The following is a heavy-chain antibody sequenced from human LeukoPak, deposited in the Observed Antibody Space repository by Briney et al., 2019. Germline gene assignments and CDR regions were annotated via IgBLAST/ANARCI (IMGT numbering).Heavy chain of an antibody. CDR1: GFTFISYW. J-gene: IGHJ4*02. D-gene: IGHD5-18*01. CDR2: ITSDGSST. CDR3: ARHLSGVTGYTYGRGIDY. V-gene: IGHV3-74*01. Sequence: PGGSLRLSCAPFGFTFISYWMQWVRPAPGKGLVCVSRITSDGSSTSYADSVKGRFPISRGNAKNTLYLQMNSLRAEDTAVYYCARHLSGVTGYTYGRGIDYWGQGTLVTVSS.